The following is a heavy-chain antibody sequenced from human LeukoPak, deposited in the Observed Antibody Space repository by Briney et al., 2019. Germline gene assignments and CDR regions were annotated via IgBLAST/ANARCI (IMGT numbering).Heavy chain of an antibody. J-gene: IGHJ5*02. V-gene: IGHV3-9*01. CDR2: ISWNSGSI. D-gene: IGHD3-9*01. Sequence: SGGSLRLSCAASGFTFDDYAMHWVRQAPGKGLEWVSGISWNSGSIGYADSVKGRFTISRDNAKNSLYLQMNSLRAEDTAVYYCARSDIPNWFDPWGQGTLVTVSS. CDR1: GFTFDDYA. CDR3: ARSDIPNWFDP.